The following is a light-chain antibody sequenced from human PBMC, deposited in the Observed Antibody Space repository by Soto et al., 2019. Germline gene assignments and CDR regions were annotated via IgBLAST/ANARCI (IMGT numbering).Light chain of an antibody. Sequence: DIQMTQSPSTLSASAGDRVTTTCRASQNIDMYLAWYQQKPGQAPSLLIYRASSLQSGVPSRFSGSGSGTEFTLTISSLQPDDFATYYCQQSITYPWTFGQGTKVDIK. CDR1: QNIDMY. CDR2: RAS. J-gene: IGKJ1*01. V-gene: IGKV1-5*03. CDR3: QQSITYPWT.